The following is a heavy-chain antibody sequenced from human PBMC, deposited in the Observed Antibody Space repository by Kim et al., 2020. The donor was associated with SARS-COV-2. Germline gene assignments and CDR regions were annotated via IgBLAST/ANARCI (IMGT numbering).Heavy chain of an antibody. CDR2: IYYSGST. J-gene: IGHJ5*02. D-gene: IGHD2-2*01. CDR3: ARGLVPAAHNNNWFDP. CDR1: GGSISSGGYY. V-gene: IGHV4-31*03. Sequence: SETLSLTCTVSGGSISSGGYYWSWIRQHPGKGLEWIGYIYYSGSTYYNPSLKSRVTISVDTSKNQFSLKLSSVTAADTAVYYCARGLVPAAHNNNWFDPWGQGTLVTVSS.